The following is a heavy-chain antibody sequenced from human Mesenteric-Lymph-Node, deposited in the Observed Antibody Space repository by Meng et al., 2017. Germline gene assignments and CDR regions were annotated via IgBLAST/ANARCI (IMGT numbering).Heavy chain of an antibody. J-gene: IGHJ4*02. CDR3: ARKGPSGSMFDY. CDR2: IIPIFGTA. V-gene: IGHV1-69*05. D-gene: IGHD1-26*01. Sequence: SVKVSCKASGGTFSSYAISWVRQAPGQGLEWMGGIIPIFGTANYAQKFQGRVTITTDKDESTTTAYMELSSLTSEDTAVYYCARKGPSGSMFDYWGQGTLVTVSS. CDR1: GGTFSSYA.